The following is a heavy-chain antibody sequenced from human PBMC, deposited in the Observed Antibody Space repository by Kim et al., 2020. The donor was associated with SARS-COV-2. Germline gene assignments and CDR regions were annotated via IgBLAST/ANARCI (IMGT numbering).Heavy chain of an antibody. Sequence: ASVKVSCKASGYTFKSYPIHWVRQVPGQRLEWMGWVNAANDETKYSQKFQGRVTITRDTSANTAYMDLRSLTFEDTAIYYCARDMNPTVYDYWGQGTLVTVST. D-gene: IGHD4-4*01. J-gene: IGHJ4*02. CDR3: ARDMNPTVYDY. CDR2: VNAANDET. V-gene: IGHV1-3*01. CDR1: GYTFKSYP.